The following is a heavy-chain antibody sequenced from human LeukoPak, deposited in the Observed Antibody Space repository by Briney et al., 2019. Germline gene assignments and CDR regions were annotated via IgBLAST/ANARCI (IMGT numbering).Heavy chain of an antibody. Sequence: ASVKVSCKASGYTFTSYAMHWVRQAPGQRLEWMGWINAGNGNTKYSQKFQGRVTMTRNTSISTAYMELSSLRSEDTAVYYCARNGLLHDSSGYYYFDYLGQGTLVTVSS. J-gene: IGHJ4*02. CDR2: INAGNGNT. V-gene: IGHV1-3*01. D-gene: IGHD3-22*01. CDR1: GYTFTSYA. CDR3: ARNGLLHDSSGYYYFDY.